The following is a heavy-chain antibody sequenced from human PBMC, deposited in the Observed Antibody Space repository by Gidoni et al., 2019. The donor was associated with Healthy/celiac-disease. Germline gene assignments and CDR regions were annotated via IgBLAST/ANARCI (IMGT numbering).Heavy chain of an antibody. Sequence: QLQLQESGPGLVKPSETRSLTCTVSGGSISSSSYYWGWIRQPPGKGLEWIGSIYYSGSTYYNPSLKSRVTISVDTSKNQFSLKLSSVTAADTAVYYCARPGKGDLYYYYMDVWGKGTTVTVSS. CDR2: IYYSGST. V-gene: IGHV4-39*01. J-gene: IGHJ6*03. CDR3: ARPGKGDLYYYYMDV. CDR1: GGSISSSSYY.